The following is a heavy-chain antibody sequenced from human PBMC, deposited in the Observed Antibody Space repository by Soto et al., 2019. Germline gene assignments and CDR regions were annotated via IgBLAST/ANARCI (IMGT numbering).Heavy chain of an antibody. CDR2: INPNSGGT. CDR1: GYTFTGYY. Sequence: ASVKVSCKASGYTFTGYYMHWVRQAPGQGLEWMGWINPNSGGTNYAQKFQGWVTMTRDTSISTAYMELSRLRSDDTAVYYCAIMGGDSGYDYRGLGIRAYYYGMDVWGQGTTVTVSS. J-gene: IGHJ6*02. CDR3: AIMGGDSGYDYRGLGIRAYYYGMDV. V-gene: IGHV1-2*04. D-gene: IGHD5-12*01.